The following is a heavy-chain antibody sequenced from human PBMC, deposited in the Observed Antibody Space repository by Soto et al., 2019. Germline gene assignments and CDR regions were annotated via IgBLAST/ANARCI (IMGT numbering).Heavy chain of an antibody. V-gene: IGHV1-8*01. D-gene: IGHD3-10*01. J-gene: IGHJ3*02. CDR1: GYTFTSYD. CDR3: AREVYGSGRFCAFDI. CDR2: MNPNSGNT. Sequence: QVQLVQSGAEVKKPGASVKVSCKASGYTFTSYDINWVRQATGQGLEWMGWMNPNSGNTGYAQKFQGRVSTNRNTSISTAYMELGSLRSEDTAVYYCAREVYGSGRFCAFDIWGQGTMVTDSS.